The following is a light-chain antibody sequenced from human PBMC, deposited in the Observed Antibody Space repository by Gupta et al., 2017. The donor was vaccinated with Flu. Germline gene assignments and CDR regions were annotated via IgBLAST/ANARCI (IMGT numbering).Light chain of an antibody. V-gene: IGKV3-11*01. CDR1: QNVNRY. Sequence: PGEGATISCRASQNVNRYLDWYQQRPGQAPRLLIYDASDRAAGIPAKFSGSGSGTDFTLTISSLDPEDFAVYYCLQRSNWLTFGGGTMVEV. CDR2: DAS. CDR3: LQRSNWLT. J-gene: IGKJ4*01.